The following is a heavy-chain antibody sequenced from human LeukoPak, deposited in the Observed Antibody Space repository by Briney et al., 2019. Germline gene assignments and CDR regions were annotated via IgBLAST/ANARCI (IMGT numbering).Heavy chain of an antibody. J-gene: IGHJ2*01. V-gene: IGHV4-34*01. CDR2: INHSGST. Sequence: SETLSLTCAVYGGSFSAYYWSWIRQPPGKGREWIGEINHSGSTNYNPSLKSRVTISVDTSKNQFSLKLSSVTAADTAVYYCARGYGDYINWYFDLWGRGTLVTVSS. D-gene: IGHD4-17*01. CDR1: GGSFSAYY. CDR3: ARGYGDYINWYFDL.